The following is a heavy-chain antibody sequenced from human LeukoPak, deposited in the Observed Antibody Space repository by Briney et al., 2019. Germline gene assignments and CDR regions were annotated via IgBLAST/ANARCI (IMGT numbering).Heavy chain of an antibody. J-gene: IGHJ4*02. CDR1: GFTFSSYA. CDR2: ISGGNT. D-gene: IGHD1-26*01. V-gene: IGHV3-23*01. CDR3: AKDAPGGSHWPT. Sequence: GGSLRLSCEASGFTFSSYAMSWARQAPGKGLEWVSLISGGNTYYADSVKGRFTISRDNSKNTLYLQMSSLRVEDTAVYYYAKDAPGGSHWPTWGQGTLVTVSS.